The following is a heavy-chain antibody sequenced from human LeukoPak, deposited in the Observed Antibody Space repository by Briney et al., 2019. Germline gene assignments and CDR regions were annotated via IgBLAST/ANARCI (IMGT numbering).Heavy chain of an antibody. CDR2: INSLGTTI. V-gene: IGHV3-48*03. CDR3: GVRGAIGIGGFDY. J-gene: IGHJ4*02. CDR1: AFTFSNYE. D-gene: IGHD3-10*01. Sequence: NPGGSLRLSCAASAFTFSNYEVNWVRQAPGKGLQWVSYINSLGTTIWHADSVKGRFTVSRDNTKKSMYLQMNSLRAEDTAVYYCGVRGAIGIGGFDYWGQGTLVTVSS.